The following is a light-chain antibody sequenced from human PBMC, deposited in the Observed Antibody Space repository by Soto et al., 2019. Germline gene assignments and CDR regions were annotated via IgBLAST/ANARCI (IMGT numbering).Light chain of an antibody. CDR3: QQYGSSPRT. V-gene: IGKV3-20*01. J-gene: IGKJ1*01. CDR2: DVS. Sequence: EIVLTQSPGTLSVSPGEKATLSSRALQSVISRYLGWYQQTPGQAPRTLIDDVSSRATGIPDMHSGSGSGTDFTLTISRLEPEDFAVYFCQQYGSSPRTFGQGTQVDIK. CDR1: QSVISRY.